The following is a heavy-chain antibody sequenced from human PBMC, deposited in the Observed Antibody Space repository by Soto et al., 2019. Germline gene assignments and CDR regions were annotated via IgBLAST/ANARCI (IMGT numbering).Heavy chain of an antibody. CDR1: GFTFNSYS. V-gene: IGHV3-48*02. Sequence: DVQLVESGGGLVQPGGSLRLSCAASGFTFNSYSMTWVRQAPGKGLEWLSYISIGSATIYYADSLKGRFTISRDNAKNSLYLQMTSLRDEDTAVYYCARDSASYSSSSGSYWYFDLWGRGTLVTVSS. CDR3: ARDSASYSSSSGSYWYFDL. J-gene: IGHJ2*01. D-gene: IGHD6-6*01. CDR2: ISIGSATI.